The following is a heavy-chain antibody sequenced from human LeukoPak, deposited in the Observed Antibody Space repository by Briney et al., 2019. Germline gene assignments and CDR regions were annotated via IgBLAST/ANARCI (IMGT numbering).Heavy chain of an antibody. CDR1: GFTFNNYA. CDR3: AAGGGSGSYRTFDY. Sequence: GGSLRLSCAASGFTFNNYAMSWVRQAPGKGLEWVSAISGSGGSTYYTDSVKGRFTISRDNSKNTLYLQMNSLRAEDTAIYYCAAGGGSGSYRTFDYWGQGTLVTVSS. D-gene: IGHD1-26*01. J-gene: IGHJ4*02. CDR2: ISGSGGST. V-gene: IGHV3-23*01.